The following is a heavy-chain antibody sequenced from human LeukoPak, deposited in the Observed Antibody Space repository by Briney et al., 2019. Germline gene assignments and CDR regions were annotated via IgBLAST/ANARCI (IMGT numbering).Heavy chain of an antibody. CDR2: IGPSGDT. CDR3: ARDVRWLRFVFDN. D-gene: IGHD5-12*01. Sequence: QPGGSVRLSCSASGITFISYDMDWVRQATGERLEWVSVIGPSGDTYYPASVRGRFTISRDNAKNSLYLEMNSLRDEDTAVYYCARDVRWLRFVFDNWGQGTLVTVSS. CDR1: GITFISYD. J-gene: IGHJ4*02. V-gene: IGHV3-13*04.